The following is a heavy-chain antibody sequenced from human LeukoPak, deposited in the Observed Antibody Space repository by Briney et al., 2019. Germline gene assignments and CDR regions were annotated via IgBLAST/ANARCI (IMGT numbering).Heavy chain of an antibody. V-gene: IGHV4-59*01. J-gene: IGHJ4*02. CDR1: GGSISRYY. D-gene: IGHD3-22*01. CDR3: ARDNGSGYYYDY. Sequence: SETLSLTCTVSGGSISRYYWSWIRQPPGKGLEWIGYIYYSGSTNHNPSLKSRVTMSVDTSKNQFSLKLSSVTAADTAVYYCARDNGSGYYYDYWGQGTLVTVSS. CDR2: IYYSGST.